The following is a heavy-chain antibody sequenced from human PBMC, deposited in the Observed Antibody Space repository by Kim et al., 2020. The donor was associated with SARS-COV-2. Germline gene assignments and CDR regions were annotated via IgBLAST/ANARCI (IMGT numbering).Heavy chain of an antibody. CDR1: GGTFSSYA. D-gene: IGHD4-17*01. CDR2: IIPIFGTA. Sequence: SVKVSCKASGGTFSSYAISWVRQAPGQGLEWMGGIIPIFGTANYAQKFQGRVTITADESTSTAYMELSSLRSEDTAVYYCARDDYGDYYYYYGMDVWGQGTTVTVSS. J-gene: IGHJ6*02. CDR3: ARDDYGDYYYYYGMDV. V-gene: IGHV1-69*13.